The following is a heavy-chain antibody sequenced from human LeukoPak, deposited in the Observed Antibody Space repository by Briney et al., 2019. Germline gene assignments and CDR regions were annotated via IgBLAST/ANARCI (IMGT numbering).Heavy chain of an antibody. CDR1: GFTLSSYA. CDR2: ISGSSGST. Sequence: GGSLRLSCAASGFTLSSYAMNWVRLAPGKGLEWVSTISGSSGSTYYADSVKGRFTISRDNSKNTLYLQMNSLRAEDTAVYHCAKERRFTDFFDYWGQGTLVTVSS. CDR3: AKERRFTDFFDY. J-gene: IGHJ4*02. V-gene: IGHV3-23*01. D-gene: IGHD4-11*01.